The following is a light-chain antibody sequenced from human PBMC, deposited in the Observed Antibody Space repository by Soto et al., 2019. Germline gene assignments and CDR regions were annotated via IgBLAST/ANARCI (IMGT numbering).Light chain of an antibody. V-gene: IGKV1-33*01. Sequence: DIQMTQSPSSLSASVGDRVTITSQASQAISNYLNWYQQKPGKAPKLLIYDASNLETGVPSRFSGSGSGTDFTFSISSLEPEDIATYYCHQYDNLPPWTFGQGTKVEIK. CDR2: DAS. J-gene: IGKJ1*01. CDR3: HQYDNLPPWT. CDR1: QAISNY.